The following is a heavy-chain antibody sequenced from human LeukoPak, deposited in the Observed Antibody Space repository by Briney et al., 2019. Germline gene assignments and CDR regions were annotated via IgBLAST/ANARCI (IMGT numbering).Heavy chain of an antibody. CDR1: GFTVSSNY. J-gene: IGHJ4*02. D-gene: IGHD3-22*01. V-gene: IGHV3-66*02. CDR3: AYTPYDSSGYYYSGFDY. Sequence: GGSLRLSCAASGFTVSSNYMSWVRQAPGKGLEWVSVIYSGGSTYYADSVKGRFTISRDNSKNTLYLQMNSLRAEDTAVYYCAYTPYDSSGYYYSGFDYWGQGTLVTVSP. CDR2: IYSGGST.